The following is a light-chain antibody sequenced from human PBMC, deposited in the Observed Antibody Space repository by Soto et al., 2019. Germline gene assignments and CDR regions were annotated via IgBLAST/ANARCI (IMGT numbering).Light chain of an antibody. CDR1: SSNIGRNT. CDR3: AAWDDRLSAL. CDR2: NNN. J-gene: IGLJ2*01. V-gene: IGLV1-44*01. Sequence: QAVLTQPPSASGTPGQRVTISCSGSSSNIGRNTVNWYQQFPGTAPNLLIYNNNQRPSGVPDRFSGSKSGTSASLAISGLRSEDEADYYCAAWDDRLSALFGGGTKLTVL.